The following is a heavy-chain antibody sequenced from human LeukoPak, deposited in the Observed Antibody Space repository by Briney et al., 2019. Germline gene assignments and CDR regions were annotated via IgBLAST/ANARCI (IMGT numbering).Heavy chain of an antibody. CDR3: AKDAQRGFDYSNSLEH. V-gene: IGHV3-33*06. J-gene: IGHJ4*02. Sequence: GSLRLPWPAPGFTSGPYGMPWFAQAQGKGLEWLDILLIVGTTQTTAYSVKARFTISRDNFKNTVSVQMNSLRAEDTAVYYCAKDAQRGFDYSNSLEHWGQGSLVTVSS. CDR1: GFTSGPYG. CDR2: LLIVGTTQ. D-gene: IGHD4-11*01.